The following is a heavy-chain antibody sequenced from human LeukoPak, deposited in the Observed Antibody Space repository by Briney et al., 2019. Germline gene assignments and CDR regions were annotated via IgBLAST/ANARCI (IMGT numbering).Heavy chain of an antibody. V-gene: IGHV1-2*02. D-gene: IGHD5-18*01. CDR3: ARSGYIYGLDY. J-gene: IGHJ4*02. Sequence: ASVKVSCDASGYTFSGYYIHWVRQAPGQGLEWMGWIRYNSGGTNYAQKLQGRVTMTRDTSISTVYMELSRLTSDDTAVYYCARSGYIYGLDYWGQGTLVTVSS. CDR1: GYTFSGYY. CDR2: IRYNSGGT.